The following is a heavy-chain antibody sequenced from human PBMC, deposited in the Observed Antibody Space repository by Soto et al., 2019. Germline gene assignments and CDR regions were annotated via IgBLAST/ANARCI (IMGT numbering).Heavy chain of an antibody. J-gene: IGHJ5*02. D-gene: IGHD6-19*01. CDR1: GAALISGGYF. Sequence: PSETLSLTCTVSGAALISGGYFYTGVRQPPGKGLEWLGYIYYSGGTNYNPSLKSRVTISLDKSKSQFSLRLISVTAADTAVYYCTREQSDDNYFDPWGQGTLVTVSS. CDR2: IYYSGGT. V-gene: IGHV4-61*08. CDR3: TREQSDDNYFDP.